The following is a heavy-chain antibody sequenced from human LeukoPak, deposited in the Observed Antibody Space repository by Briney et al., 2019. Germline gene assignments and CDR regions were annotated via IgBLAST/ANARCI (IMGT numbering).Heavy chain of an antibody. CDR1: GGSFSGYY. D-gene: IGHD3-3*01. CDR3: ARDLGFWSGYYGDILGPLFDY. J-gene: IGHJ4*02. CDR2: INHSGST. Sequence: PSETLSLTCAVYGGSFSGYYWSWIRQPPGKGLEWIGEINHSGSTNYNPSLKSRVTISVDTSKNQFSLKLSSVTAEDTAVYYCARDLGFWSGYYGDILGPLFDYWGQGTLVTVSS. V-gene: IGHV4-34*01.